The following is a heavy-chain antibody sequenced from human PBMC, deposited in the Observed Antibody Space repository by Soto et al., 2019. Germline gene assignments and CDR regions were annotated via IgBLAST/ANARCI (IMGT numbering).Heavy chain of an antibody. D-gene: IGHD2-15*01. Sequence: SETLSLTCTVSGGSISSSSYYWGWIRQPPGKGLEWIGSIYYSGSTYYNPSLKSRVTISVDTSKNQFSLKLSSVTAADTAVYYCAREGCSGGSCYPPGDWFDPWGQGTLVTVSS. CDR1: GGSISSSSYY. CDR3: AREGCSGGSCYPPGDWFDP. V-gene: IGHV4-39*02. CDR2: IYYSGST. J-gene: IGHJ5*02.